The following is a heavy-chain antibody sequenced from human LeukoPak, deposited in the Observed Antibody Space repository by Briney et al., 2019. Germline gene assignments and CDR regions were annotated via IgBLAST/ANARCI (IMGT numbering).Heavy chain of an antibody. CDR2: ISYDGSNK. D-gene: IGHD2-15*01. J-gene: IGHJ3*02. Sequence: GRSLRLSCAASGFTFSSYAMHWVRQAPGKGLGWVAVISYDGSNKYYADSAKGRFTISRDNSKNTLYLQMNSLRAEDTAVYYCARRGATLGFDAFDIWGQGTMVTVSS. CDR3: ARRGATLGFDAFDI. V-gene: IGHV3-30*01. CDR1: GFTFSSYA.